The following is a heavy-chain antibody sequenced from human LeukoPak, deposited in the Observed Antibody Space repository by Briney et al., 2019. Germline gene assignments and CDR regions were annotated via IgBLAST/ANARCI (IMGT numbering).Heavy chain of an antibody. CDR2: INPSSGGT. D-gene: IGHD3-10*01. CDR1: GYTFTGYY. CDR3: AGGPGSGINY. J-gene: IGHJ4*02. V-gene: IGHV1-2*02. Sequence: ASVKVSCKASGYTFTGYYMHWVRQAPGQGLEWMGWINPSSGGTNYAQKFQGRVTMTRDTSISTAYMELSRLTSDDTAMYFCAGGPGSGINYWGQGALVTVSS.